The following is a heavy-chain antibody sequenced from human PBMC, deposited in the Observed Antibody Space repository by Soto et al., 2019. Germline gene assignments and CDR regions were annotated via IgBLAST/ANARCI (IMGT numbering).Heavy chain of an antibody. CDR3: AKEYGGGTSTITSYFDY. CDR2: ISGSGRST. D-gene: IGHD5-12*01. Sequence: EVQLLESGGGLVQPGGSLRLSCAASGITFSNYALSWVRQAPGKGLEWVSGISGSGRSTYYADSVKGRFTISRDNSTNTLSLQMNSLRADDTAVDYCAKEYGGGTSTITSYFDYWGRGTLVTVSS. V-gene: IGHV3-23*01. CDR1: GITFSNYA. J-gene: IGHJ4*02.